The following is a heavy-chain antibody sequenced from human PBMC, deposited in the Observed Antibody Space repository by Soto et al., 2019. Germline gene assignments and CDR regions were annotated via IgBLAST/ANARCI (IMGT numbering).Heavy chain of an antibody. CDR1: GGSVSSGSYY. V-gene: IGHV4-61*01. CDR3: ARDRDKLGRLAYDAFDI. CDR2: IYYSGST. Sequence: SETLSLTCTVSGGSVSSGSYYWSWLRQPPGKGLEWIGYIYYSGSTNYNPSLKSRVTISVDTSKNQFSLKLSSVTAADTAVYYCARDRDKLGRLAYDAFDIWGQGTMVTASS. J-gene: IGHJ3*02. D-gene: IGHD1-26*01.